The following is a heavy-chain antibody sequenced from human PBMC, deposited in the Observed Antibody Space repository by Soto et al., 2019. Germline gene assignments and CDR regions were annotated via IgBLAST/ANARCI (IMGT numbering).Heavy chain of an antibody. Sequence: QVQLVQSGAEVKQPGASASVSCKASGYNFTTYVVHWLRQAPGQGPEWMGWINCGSGNTVYSQKFQGRVTFTRDTSATTAYMDLNSLTSGDTAVYYCARGYTSGWTFAFWGRGTLVTVSS. CDR1: GYNFTTYV. CDR3: ARGYTSGWTFAF. V-gene: IGHV1-3*01. CDR2: INCGSGNT. J-gene: IGHJ4*02. D-gene: IGHD6-19*01.